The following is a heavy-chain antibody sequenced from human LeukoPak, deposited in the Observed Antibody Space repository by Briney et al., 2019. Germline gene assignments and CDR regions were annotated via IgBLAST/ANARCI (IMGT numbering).Heavy chain of an antibody. D-gene: IGHD1-26*01. CDR1: GGSISSSRYH. J-gene: IGHJ1*01. CDR2: IYYSGST. V-gene: IGHV4-39*07. Sequence: SETLSLTCTVSGGSISSSRYHWGWIRQPPGKGLEWIGSIYYSGSTYYNPSLKSRVSISVDTSKNQFSLKLSSVTAADTAVYYCARDGSGSYQGDLQHWGQGTLVTVSS. CDR3: ARDGSGSYQGDLQH.